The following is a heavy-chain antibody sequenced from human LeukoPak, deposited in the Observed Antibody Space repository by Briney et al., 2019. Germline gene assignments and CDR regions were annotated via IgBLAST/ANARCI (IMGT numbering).Heavy chain of an antibody. CDR2: IYYTGST. V-gene: IGHV4-59*01. D-gene: IGHD6-19*01. CDR1: GGSISSYY. J-gene: IGHJ4*02. CDR3: ARGPYYLDSSTYSFDY. Sequence: SETLSLTCTVSGGSISSYYWSWIRQPPGKGLEWVGYIYYTGSTKYNSSLKSRVTISVDTSRDQFSLELSSVTAADTAVYYCARGPYYLDSSTYSFDYWGQGTLVTVSS.